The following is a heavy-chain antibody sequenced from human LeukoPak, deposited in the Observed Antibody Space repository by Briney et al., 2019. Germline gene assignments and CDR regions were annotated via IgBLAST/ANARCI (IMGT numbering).Heavy chain of an antibody. Sequence: GGSLRLSCAASGFTFDDYAMHWVRQAPGKGLEWVSGISWNSGSIGYADSVKGRFTTSRDNAKNSLYLQMNSLRAEDTALYYCAKGFGIAAAGTVGYWGQGTLVTVSS. CDR3: AKGFGIAAAGTVGY. CDR1: GFTFDDYA. CDR2: ISWNSGSI. D-gene: IGHD6-13*01. J-gene: IGHJ4*02. V-gene: IGHV3-9*01.